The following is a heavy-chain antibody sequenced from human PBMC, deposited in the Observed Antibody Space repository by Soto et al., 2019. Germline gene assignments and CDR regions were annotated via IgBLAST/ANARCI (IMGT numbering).Heavy chain of an antibody. CDR2: ISWNSGSI. Sequence: EVQLVESGGGLVQPGRSLRLSCAASGFTFDDYAMHWVRQAPGKGLEWVSGISWNSGSIGYADSVKGRFTISRDNAKTSLYLQMNSLRAEDRALYDCAKDPACNYDWYFDLWGRGTMVTVSS. CDR1: GFTFDDYA. CDR3: AKDPACNYDWYFDL. J-gene: IGHJ2*01. V-gene: IGHV3-9*01. D-gene: IGHD4-4*01.